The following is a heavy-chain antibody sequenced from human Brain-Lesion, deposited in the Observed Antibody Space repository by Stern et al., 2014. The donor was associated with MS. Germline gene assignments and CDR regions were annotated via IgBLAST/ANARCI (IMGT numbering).Heavy chain of an antibody. J-gene: IGHJ3*01. D-gene: IGHD3-22*01. V-gene: IGHV4-30-2*01. CDR2: IYHSGSS. Sequence: VQLVESGSGLVKPSQTLSLTCAVSDDSLNSVVYSWSWIRQPPGKGLEWIGSIYHSGSSYFSPSLNGRVTISVDSSKNQFSLKLSSVTAADTAVYYCARGDHRNSYDSSGYYYFVFDVWGQGTMVTVSS. CDR3: ARGDHRNSYDSSGYYYFVFDV. CDR1: DDSLNSVVYS.